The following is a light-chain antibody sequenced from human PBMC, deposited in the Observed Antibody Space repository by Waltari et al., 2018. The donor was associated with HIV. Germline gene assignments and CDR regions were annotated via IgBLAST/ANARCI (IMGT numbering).Light chain of an antibody. CDR1: QSVSSSY. Sequence: EIVMTQSPATLSLSPGERATLSCRASQSVSSSYLSWYQQKPGQAPRLLIYDASSRATGIPDRFSGSGSGTDFTLTISSLEPEDFAVYYCQRYGISPRTFGGGTKVEIK. CDR2: DAS. CDR3: QRYGISPRT. V-gene: IGKV3-20*01. J-gene: IGKJ4*01.